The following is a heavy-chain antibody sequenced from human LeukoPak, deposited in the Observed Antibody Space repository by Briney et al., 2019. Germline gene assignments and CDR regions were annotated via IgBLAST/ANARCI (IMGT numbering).Heavy chain of an antibody. CDR2: ISGSGGST. J-gene: IGHJ3*02. CDR1: GFTFSSYA. D-gene: IGHD1-14*01. V-gene: IGHV3-23*01. Sequence: PGGSLRLSCAASGFTFSSYAMSWVRQAPGKGLEWVSAISGSGGSTYYAYSVKGRFTISRDNSKNTLYLQMNSLRAEDTAVYYCAKGINRAPGAFDIWGQGTMVTVSS. CDR3: AKGINRAPGAFDI.